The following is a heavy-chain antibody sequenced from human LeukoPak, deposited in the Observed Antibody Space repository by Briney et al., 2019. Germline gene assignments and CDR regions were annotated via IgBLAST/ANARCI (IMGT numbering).Heavy chain of an antibody. CDR3: ARARGVTVTTYDAFDY. CDR1: GGSISSSSYY. V-gene: IGHV4-61*05. J-gene: IGHJ4*02. D-gene: IGHD4-17*01. Sequence: PSETLSLTCTVSGGSISSSSYYWGWIRQPPGKGLEWIGYIYYSGSTNYNPSLKSRVTISVDTSKNQFSLKLSSVTAADTAVYYCARARGVTVTTYDAFDYWGQGTLVTVSS. CDR2: IYYSGST.